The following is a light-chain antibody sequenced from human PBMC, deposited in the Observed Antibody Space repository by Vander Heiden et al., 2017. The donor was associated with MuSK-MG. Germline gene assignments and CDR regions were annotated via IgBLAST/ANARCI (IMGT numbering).Light chain of an antibody. V-gene: IGKV1-5*03. CDR2: KAS. CDR3: QEYLTSSPG. J-gene: IGKJ1*01. CDR1: QSISIW. Sequence: DIPMTQSPSTLSASLGDRVTITCRASQSISIWVAWHQQKPGKAPKLLMYKASNLESRVPSRFSGSGSGTEFTLTISSLQPDDIATYYCQEYLTSSPGFGQGTKVELK.